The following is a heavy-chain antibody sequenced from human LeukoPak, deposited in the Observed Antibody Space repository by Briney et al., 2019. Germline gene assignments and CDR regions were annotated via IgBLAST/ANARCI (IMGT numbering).Heavy chain of an antibody. CDR2: ISSSSSTI. V-gene: IGHV3-48*01. CDR1: GFTFSSYS. D-gene: IGHD3-10*01. J-gene: IGHJ4*02. Sequence: PGGSLRLSCAASGFTFSSYSMNWVRQAPGKGLEWVSYISSSSSTIYYADSVKGRFTISRDNAKNSLYLQMNSLRAEDTAVYYCASLWFGELSSFDYWGQGTLVTVSS. CDR3: ASLWFGELSSFDY.